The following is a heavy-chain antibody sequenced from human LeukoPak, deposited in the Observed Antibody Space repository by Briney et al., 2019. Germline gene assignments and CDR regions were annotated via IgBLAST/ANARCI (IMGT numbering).Heavy chain of an antibody. CDR2: IYYSGST. CDR3: ARIGYCSGGSCYSNWFDP. Sequence: SQTLSLTCTVSGGSISSGDYYWSWIRQPPGKGLEWIGYIYYSGSTYYNPSLKSRVTISVDTSKNQFSLKLSSVTAADTAVYYCARIGYCSGGSCYSNWFDPGGQGTLVTVSS. J-gene: IGHJ5*02. V-gene: IGHV4-30-4*08. D-gene: IGHD2-15*01. CDR1: GGSISSGDYY.